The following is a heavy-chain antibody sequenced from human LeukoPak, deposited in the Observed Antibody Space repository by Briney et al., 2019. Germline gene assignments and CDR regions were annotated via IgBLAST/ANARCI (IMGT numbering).Heavy chain of an antibody. J-gene: IGHJ4*02. D-gene: IGHD6-19*01. CDR1: GFSLSTSAVG. V-gene: IGHV2-5*01. CDR2: ISCNDDK. CDR3: ALIIPSNSGWYWTTTFDY. Sequence: ESGPTLVNPTETLTLTCTFSGFSLSTSAVGVGWMRQPPETALEWLALISCNDDKRYSPSLKSRLTITKDTSKYQVVLTMTNMDPVDTATYYCALIIPSNSGWYWTTTFDYWGQGTLVTVSS.